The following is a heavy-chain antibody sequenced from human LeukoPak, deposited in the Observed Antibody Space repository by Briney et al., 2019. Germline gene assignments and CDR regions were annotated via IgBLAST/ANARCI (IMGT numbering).Heavy chain of an antibody. V-gene: IGHV3-30*18. J-gene: IGHJ4*02. D-gene: IGHD6-19*01. CDR1: GFTFSSYG. CDR2: ISYDGSNK. Sequence: GGSLRLSCAASGFTFSSYGMHWVRQAPGKGLEWVAVISYDGSNKYYADSVKGRFTISRDNSKNTLYLQMNSLRAEDTAVYYCAKDPTRGWHTHFDYWGQGTLVTVSS. CDR3: AKDPTRGWHTHFDY.